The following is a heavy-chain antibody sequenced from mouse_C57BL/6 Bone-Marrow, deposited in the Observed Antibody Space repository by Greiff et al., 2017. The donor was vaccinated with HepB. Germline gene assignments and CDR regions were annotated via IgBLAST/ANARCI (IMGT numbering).Heavy chain of an antibody. Sequence: EVKVVESGGGLVQPGESLKLSCESNEYEFPSHDMSWVRKTPEKRLELVAAINSDGGSTYYPDTMERRFIISRDNTKKTLYLHMSSLRSEDTALYYCAGHDYGSSRYYFDYWGQGTTLTVSS. V-gene: IGHV5-2*01. CDR2: INSDGGST. J-gene: IGHJ2*01. D-gene: IGHD1-1*01. CDR1: EYEFPSHD. CDR3: AGHDYGSSRYYFDY.